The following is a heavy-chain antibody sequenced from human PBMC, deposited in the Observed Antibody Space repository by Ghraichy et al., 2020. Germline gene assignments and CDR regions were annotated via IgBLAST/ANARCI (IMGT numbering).Heavy chain of an antibody. CDR2: IYYSGST. Sequence: SETLSLTCTVSGGSISSSGYFWSWIRQHPGEGLEWIGYIYYSGSTYYNPSLKSRVSISLDTTKSQFSLRLSSVTAADTAVYYCARVGTEGRTGKHFDYWGQGTLVTVSS. J-gene: IGHJ4*02. CDR3: ARVGTEGRTGKHFDY. D-gene: IGHD1-14*01. V-gene: IGHV4-31*03. CDR1: GGSISSSGYF.